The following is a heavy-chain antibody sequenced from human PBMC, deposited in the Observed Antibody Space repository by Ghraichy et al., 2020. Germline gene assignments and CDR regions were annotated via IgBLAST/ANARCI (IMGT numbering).Heavy chain of an antibody. V-gene: IGHV4-34*01. Sequence: SETLSLTCAVYGGSFSGYYWSWIRQPPGKGLEWIGEINHSGSTNYNPSLKSRVTISVDTSKNQFSLKLSSVTAADTAVYYCARKGVGGYVKNIPVRRPFDYWGQGTLVTVSS. CDR2: INHSGST. CDR3: ARKGVGGYVKNIPVRRPFDY. J-gene: IGHJ4*02. D-gene: IGHD2/OR15-2a*01. CDR1: GGSFSGYY.